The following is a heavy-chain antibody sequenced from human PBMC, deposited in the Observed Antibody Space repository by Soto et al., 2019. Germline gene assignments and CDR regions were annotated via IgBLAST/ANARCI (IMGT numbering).Heavy chain of an antibody. D-gene: IGHD3-10*01. CDR2: IVVGSGNT. V-gene: IGHV1-58*02. CDR1: GFTFTSSA. Sequence: ASVKVSCKASGFTFTSSAMQWVRQARGQRLEWIGWIVVGSGNTNYAQKFQERVTITRDMSTSTAYMELSSLRSEDTAVYYCAADAGISDYYYMDVWGKGTTVTVSS. J-gene: IGHJ6*03. CDR3: AADAGISDYYYMDV.